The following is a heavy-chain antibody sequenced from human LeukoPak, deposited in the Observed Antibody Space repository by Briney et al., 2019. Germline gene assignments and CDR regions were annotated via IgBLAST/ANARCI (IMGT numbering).Heavy chain of an antibody. Sequence: GGSLRLSCAASGFTVNSNYMSWVRQAPGKGLEWVSVIYSGGGTYYADSVKGRFTISRDNSKNTLYLQMNSLRAEDTAVYYCARRPMLRFLEWLPRWHWDIWGQGTMVTVSS. CDR3: ARRPMLRFLEWLPRWHWDI. CDR2: IYSGGGT. J-gene: IGHJ3*02. CDR1: GFTVNSNY. D-gene: IGHD3-3*01. V-gene: IGHV3-53*01.